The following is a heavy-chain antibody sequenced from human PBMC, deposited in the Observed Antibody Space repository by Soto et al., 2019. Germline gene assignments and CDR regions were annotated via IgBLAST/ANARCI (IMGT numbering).Heavy chain of an antibody. J-gene: IGHJ4*02. D-gene: IGHD6-13*01. V-gene: IGHV3-30*18. CDR1: GFTFSSYG. Sequence: GSLRLSCAASGFTFSSYGMHWVRQAPGKGLEWVAVISYDGSNKYYADSVKGRFTISRDNSKNTLYLQMNSLRAEDTAVYYCAKLLAGIDYWGQGTLVTVSS. CDR2: ISYDGSNK. CDR3: AKLLAGIDY.